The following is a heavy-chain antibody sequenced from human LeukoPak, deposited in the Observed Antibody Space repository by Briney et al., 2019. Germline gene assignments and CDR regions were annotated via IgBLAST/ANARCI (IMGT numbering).Heavy chain of an antibody. CDR1: GGSFSGYY. D-gene: IGHD4-17*01. CDR3: AGGTTAFDY. V-gene: IGHV4-34*01. Sequence: SETLSLTCAVYGGSFSGYYWSWVRQPPGKGLEWIGEIYHSGSTNYNPSLKSRVTISVDKSKNQFSLKLSSVTAADTAVYYCAGGTTAFDYWGQGTLVTVSS. CDR2: IYHSGST. J-gene: IGHJ4*02.